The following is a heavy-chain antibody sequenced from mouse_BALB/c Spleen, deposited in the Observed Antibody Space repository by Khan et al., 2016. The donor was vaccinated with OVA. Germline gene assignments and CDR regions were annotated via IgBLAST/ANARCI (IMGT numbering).Heavy chain of an antibody. CDR3: ARSLYYSYGYALDC. V-gene: IGHV3-2*02. CDR2: ISSTGST. D-gene: IGHD2-12*01. Sequence: EVQLQESGPGLVKPSQSLSLTCTVTGYSITSDYAWNWLRQLPGNKLEWMGNISSTGSTSYNPSLKSRISITRNTSKNQFFLQLKSVTTEDTATYYCARSLYYSYGYALDCWGRGTSVTVSS. J-gene: IGHJ4*01. CDR1: GYSITSDYA.